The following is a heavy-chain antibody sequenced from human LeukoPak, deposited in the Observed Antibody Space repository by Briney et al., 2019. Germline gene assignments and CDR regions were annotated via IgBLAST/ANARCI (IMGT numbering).Heavy chain of an antibody. CDR3: ARELVATINY. Sequence: ASVKVSCKASGYIFTSYYMHWVRQAPGQGLEWMGRINPNSGGTNYAQKFQGRVTMTRDTSISTAYMELSRLRSDDTAVYYCARELVATINYWGQGTLVTVSS. CDR2: INPNSGGT. J-gene: IGHJ4*02. CDR1: GYIFTSYY. D-gene: IGHD5-24*01. V-gene: IGHV1-2*06.